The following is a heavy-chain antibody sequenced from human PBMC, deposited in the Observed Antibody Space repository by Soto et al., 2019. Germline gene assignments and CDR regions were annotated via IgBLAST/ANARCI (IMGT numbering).Heavy chain of an antibody. Sequence: EVQLLESGGGLVQPGGSLRLSCAASGFTFSSYAMSWVRQAPGKGLEWVSAISGSGGSTYYADSVKGRFTISRDNSKNTRYLQMNSLRAEDTAGYYCAKGHLGPQGSEFDYWGQGTLVTVSS. J-gene: IGHJ4*02. V-gene: IGHV3-23*01. CDR2: ISGSGGST. CDR3: AKGHLGPQGSEFDY. CDR1: GFTFSSYA. D-gene: IGHD1-26*01.